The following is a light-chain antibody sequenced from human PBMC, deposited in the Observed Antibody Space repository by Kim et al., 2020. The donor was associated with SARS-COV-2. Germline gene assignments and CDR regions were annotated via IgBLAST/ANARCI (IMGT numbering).Light chain of an antibody. CDR3: QTWGTGIRV. CDR1: SGHISYD. J-gene: IGLJ3*02. CDR2: LNSDGSH. V-gene: IGLV4-69*01. Sequence: ASGKLTCTLSSGHISYDIEWHQQQPEKGPRYLMKLNSDGSHSKGDGIPDRFSGSSSGAERYLTISSLQSEDEADYYCQTWGTGIRVFGGGTQLTVL.